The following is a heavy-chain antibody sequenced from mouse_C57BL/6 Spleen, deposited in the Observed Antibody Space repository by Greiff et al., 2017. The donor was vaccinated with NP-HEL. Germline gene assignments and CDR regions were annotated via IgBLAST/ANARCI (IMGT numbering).Heavy chain of an antibody. CDR1: GYTFTSYT. CDR2: INPSSGYT. V-gene: IGHV1-4*01. D-gene: IGHD2-3*01. CDR3: AREGWSRYFDV. J-gene: IGHJ1*03. Sequence: QVQLKESGAELARPGASVKMSCKASGYTFTSYTMHWVKQRPGQGLEWIGYINPSSGYTKYNQKFKDKATLTADKSSSTAYMQLSSLTSEDSAVYYCAREGWSRYFDVWGTGTTVTVSS.